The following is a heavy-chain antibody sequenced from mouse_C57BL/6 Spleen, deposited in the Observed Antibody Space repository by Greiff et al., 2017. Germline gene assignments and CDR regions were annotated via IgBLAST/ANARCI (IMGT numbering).Heavy chain of an antibody. J-gene: IGHJ4*01. CDR2: IYPGSGST. V-gene: IGHV1-55*01. Sequence: VQLQQSGAELVKPGASVKMSCKASGYTFTSYWITWVKQRPGQGLEWIGDIYPGSGSTNYNEKFKSKATLTVDTSSSTAYMQLSSLTSEDSAVYYCARGSSYYSNPCAMDYWGQGTSVTVAS. CDR3: ARGSSYYSNPCAMDY. CDR1: GYTFTSYW. D-gene: IGHD2-5*01.